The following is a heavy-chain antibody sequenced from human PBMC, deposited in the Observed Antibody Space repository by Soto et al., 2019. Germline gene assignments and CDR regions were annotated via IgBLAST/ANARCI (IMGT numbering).Heavy chain of an antibody. CDR2: IYHSGTT. J-gene: IGHJ5*02. CDR3: ARGGYRTLAWFDP. V-gene: IGHV4-59*01. D-gene: IGHD5-18*01. Sequence: QVQVQEWGPGLVKPSETLSLTCTVSGGSISNYYWSWIRQSPGKGLEWIANIYHSGTTNYNLSRKGRVSISIDSSKNQVSLRLKSVTAADTAVYYCARGGYRTLAWFDPWGQGTLVTVSS. CDR1: GGSISNYY.